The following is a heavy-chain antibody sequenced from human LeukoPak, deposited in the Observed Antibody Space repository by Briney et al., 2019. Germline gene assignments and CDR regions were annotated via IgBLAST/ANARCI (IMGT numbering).Heavy chain of an antibody. CDR1: GFTFSIGW. CDR2: IKSKTDGGTT. J-gene: IGHJ3*02. CDR3: TTDIGPHAYMYDAYDI. Sequence: GGSLRLSCAASGFTFSIGWMTWVRQAPGKGLEWVGRIKSKTDGGTTDYAAPVKGRFTISRDDSKNTLYLQMNSLKTEDTAVYYCTTDIGPHAYMYDAYDIWGQGTMVTVSS. V-gene: IGHV3-15*01. D-gene: IGHD2-2*02.